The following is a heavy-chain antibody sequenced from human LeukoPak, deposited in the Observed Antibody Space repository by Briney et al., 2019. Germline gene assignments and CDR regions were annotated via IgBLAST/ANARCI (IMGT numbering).Heavy chain of an antibody. CDR1: GGTFSNYA. Sequence: SVKVSCKASGGTFSNYAISWVRQAPGQGLEWMGRIIPILGIANYAQKFQGRVTIAADKSTSTAYMELSSLRSEDTAVYYCARPLIAAAGKGFDIWGQGTMVTVSS. CDR3: ARPLIAAAGKGFDI. D-gene: IGHD6-13*01. J-gene: IGHJ3*02. CDR2: IIPILGIA. V-gene: IGHV1-69*04.